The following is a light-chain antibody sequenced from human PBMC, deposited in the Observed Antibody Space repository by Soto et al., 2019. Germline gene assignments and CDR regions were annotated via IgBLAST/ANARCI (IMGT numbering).Light chain of an antibody. V-gene: IGKV1-5*03. CDR3: LQYDSYVT. CDR1: QSISSW. Sequence: DIQMTQSPSTLSASVGDRVTITCRASQSISSWLAWYQQKPGKAPKLLIYKASSLESGVPSRFSGSGSGTVFTLTISCMLYEDFAHYSCLQYDSYVTFGGGTKVEIK. J-gene: IGKJ4*01. CDR2: KAS.